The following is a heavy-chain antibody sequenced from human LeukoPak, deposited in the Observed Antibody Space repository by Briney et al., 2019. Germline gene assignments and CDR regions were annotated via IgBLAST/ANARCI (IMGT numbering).Heavy chain of an antibody. Sequence: SETLSLTCTVSGGSISSYYWSWIRQPPGKGLEWIGYIYYSGSTNYNPSLKSRVTISVDTSKNQFSLKLSSVTAADTAVYYCARGGFNSGSYYGYWGQGTLVTVSS. CDR2: IYYSGST. J-gene: IGHJ4*02. CDR1: GGSISSYY. V-gene: IGHV4-59*12. CDR3: ARGGFNSGSYYGY. D-gene: IGHD1-26*01.